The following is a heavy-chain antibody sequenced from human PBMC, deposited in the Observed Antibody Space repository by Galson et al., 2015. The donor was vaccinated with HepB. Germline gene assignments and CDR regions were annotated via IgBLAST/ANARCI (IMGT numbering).Heavy chain of an antibody. Sequence: SLRLSCAASGFTFSSYAMSWVRQAPGKGLEWVSAISGSGGSTYYADSVKGRFTISRDNSKNTLYLQMNSLRAEDTAVYYCAKEILLWFGESNDAFDIWGQGTMVTVSS. CDR3: AKEILLWFGESNDAFDI. CDR2: ISGSGGST. CDR1: GFTFSSYA. D-gene: IGHD3-10*01. V-gene: IGHV3-23*01. J-gene: IGHJ3*02.